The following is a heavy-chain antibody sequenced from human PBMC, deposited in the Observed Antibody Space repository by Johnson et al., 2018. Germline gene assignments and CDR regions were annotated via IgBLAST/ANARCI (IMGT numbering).Heavy chain of an antibody. J-gene: IGHJ3*02. CDR2: ISWNSGSI. CDR3: AKDKMASFPGTAMVTRFGAFDI. CDR1: GFTFDDYA. Sequence: VQLVESGGGLVQPGRSLRLSCAASGFTFDDYAMHWVRQAPGKGLEWVSGISWNSGSIGYADSVKGRFTISRDNAKNSLYLQMNSLRAEDTALYYCAKDKMASFPGTAMVTRFGAFDIWGQGTMVTVSS. V-gene: IGHV3-9*01. D-gene: IGHD5-18*01.